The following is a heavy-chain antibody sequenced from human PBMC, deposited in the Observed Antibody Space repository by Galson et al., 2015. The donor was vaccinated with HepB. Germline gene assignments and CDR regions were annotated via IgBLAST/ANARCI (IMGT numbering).Heavy chain of an antibody. CDR1: GYTFSDYY. CDR2: IKPNSGDT. J-gene: IGHJ4*02. CDR3: ASVTYSSYSELDF. Sequence: SVKVSCKASGYTFSDYYMHWVRQAPGRGLEWMGWIKPNSGDTNYAPKFQGRVTMTRDMSVSTAYMELTRLRSDDTAMYYCASVTYSSYSELDFWGQGTLVTVSS. V-gene: IGHV1-2*02. D-gene: IGHD3-22*01.